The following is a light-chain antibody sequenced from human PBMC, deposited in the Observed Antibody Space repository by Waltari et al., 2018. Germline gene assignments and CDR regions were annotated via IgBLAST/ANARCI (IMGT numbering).Light chain of an antibody. J-gene: IGLJ3*02. Sequence: QSVVTQPPSASGTPGQRVTISCSGISSNIGSNYVYWYQQLPGTAPKVLIYRNDQRPSGVPDRFSGSKSGTSASLAISGLRSEDEADYYCASWDDSLSGWVFGGGTILTVL. CDR2: RND. V-gene: IGLV1-47*01. CDR1: SSNIGSNY. CDR3: ASWDDSLSGWV.